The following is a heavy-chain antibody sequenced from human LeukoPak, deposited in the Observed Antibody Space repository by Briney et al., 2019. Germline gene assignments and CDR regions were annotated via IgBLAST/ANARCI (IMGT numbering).Heavy chain of an antibody. CDR2: INSDGSST. CDR1: GFIFSNYW. V-gene: IGHV3-74*01. J-gene: IGHJ4*02. Sequence: GGSLRLSCAASGFIFSNYWMHWVRQAPEKGLVWVSHINSDGSSTTYADSVKGRLTISRDNAKNTLYLQMNSLRAEDTAVYYCARGPRSFDYWGQGTLVTVSS. CDR3: ARGPRSFDY.